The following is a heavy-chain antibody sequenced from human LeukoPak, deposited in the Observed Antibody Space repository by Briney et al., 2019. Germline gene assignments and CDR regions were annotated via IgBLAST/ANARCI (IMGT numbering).Heavy chain of an antibody. CDR1: GFTFDYYG. Sequence: GGSLRLSCAASGFTFDYYGMHWVRQPPGKGLEWVAFIRYDASDKYYADSVKGRFTISRDNAKNSLYLQMNGLRAEDTAAYYCARGATDTTRWFDPWGQGTLVTVSS. J-gene: IGHJ5*02. V-gene: IGHV3-30*02. CDR3: ARGATDTTRWFDP. CDR2: IRYDASDK. D-gene: IGHD1-7*01.